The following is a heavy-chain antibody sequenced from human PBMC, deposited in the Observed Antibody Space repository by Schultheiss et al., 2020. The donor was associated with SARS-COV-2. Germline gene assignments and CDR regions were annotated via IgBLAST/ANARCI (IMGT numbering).Heavy chain of an antibody. Sequence: GGSLRLSCAASGFTSSSYAMHWVRQAPGKGLEWVAVISYDGSNKYYADSVKCRFTISRDNSKNTLYLQMNSLRAEDTAVYYCARDTYRANGVSPDYWGQGTLVTVSS. V-gene: IGHV3-30-3*01. CDR2: ISYDGSNK. D-gene: IGHD2-8*01. J-gene: IGHJ4*02. CDR3: ARDTYRANGVSPDY. CDR1: GFTSSSYA.